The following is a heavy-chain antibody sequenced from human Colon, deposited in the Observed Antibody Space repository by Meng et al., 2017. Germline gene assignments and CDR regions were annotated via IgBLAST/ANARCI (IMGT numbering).Heavy chain of an antibody. J-gene: IGHJ4*02. Sequence: LQEPGPGLVEPSGILSITCEVSGCSISSSQWWSWVRQPPGKGLEWIGQIYLGGSPAYSPSLESRITMSVDKSNNQFSLRLRSVTAADTAVYYCARHGGWHFDYWGQGTLVTVSS. V-gene: IGHV4-4*02. D-gene: IGHD6-19*01. CDR1: GCSISSSQW. CDR3: ARHGGWHFDY. CDR2: IYLGGSP.